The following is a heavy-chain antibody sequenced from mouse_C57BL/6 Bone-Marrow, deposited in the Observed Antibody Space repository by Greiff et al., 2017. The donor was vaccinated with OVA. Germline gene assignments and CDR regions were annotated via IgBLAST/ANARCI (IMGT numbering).Heavy chain of an antibody. CDR3: ARCHYGSSYWYFDV. J-gene: IGHJ1*03. CDR1: GYTFTSYD. V-gene: IGHV1-85*01. D-gene: IGHD1-1*01. CDR2: IYPRDGST. Sequence: VMLVESGPELVKPGASVKLSCKASGYTFTSYDINWVKQRPGQGLEWIGWIYPRDGSTKYTEKFKGTATLTVDTSSSTAYMELHSLTSEDSAVYVCARCHYGSSYWYFDVWGTGTTVTVSS.